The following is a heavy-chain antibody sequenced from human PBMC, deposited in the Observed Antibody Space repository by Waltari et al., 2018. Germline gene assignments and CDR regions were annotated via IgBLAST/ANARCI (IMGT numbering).Heavy chain of an antibody. Sequence: QVQLVQSGAEVKKPGASVKVSCKASGYTFTSYAINWVRQATGQGLEWMGWMNPNSGNTGYAQKFQGRVTITRNTSISTAYMELSSLRSEDTAVYYCARGFPRITIFGVVIIRAFDIWGQGTLVTVSS. D-gene: IGHD3-3*01. J-gene: IGHJ4*02. CDR2: MNPNSGNT. CDR3: ARGFPRITIFGVVIIRAFDI. CDR1: GYTFTSYA. V-gene: IGHV1-8*03.